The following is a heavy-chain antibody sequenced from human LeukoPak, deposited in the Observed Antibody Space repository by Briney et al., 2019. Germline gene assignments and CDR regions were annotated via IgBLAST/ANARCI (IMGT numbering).Heavy chain of an antibody. J-gene: IGHJ6*03. CDR2: IYPGDSDT. Sequence: GESLKISCKGSGYSFTSYWIGWVRQMPGKGLEWMGIIYPGDSDTRYSPSFQGQVTISADKSISTAYLQWSSLKASGTAMYYYARIVVVPAAPEYYYYYMDVWGKGTTVTVSS. D-gene: IGHD2-2*01. CDR3: ARIVVVPAAPEYYYYYMDV. V-gene: IGHV5-51*01. CDR1: GYSFTSYW.